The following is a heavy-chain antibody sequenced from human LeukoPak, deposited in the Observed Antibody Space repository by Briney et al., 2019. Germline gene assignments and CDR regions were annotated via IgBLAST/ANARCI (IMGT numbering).Heavy chain of an antibody. J-gene: IGHJ6*02. CDR2: IYYSGST. Sequence: SETLSLTCTVSGGSISSYYWSWIRQPPGKGLEWIGYIYYSGSTNYNPSLKSRVTISVDTSKNQFSLKLSSVTAADTAVYYCARHSNWGSGYYYGMDVWGQGTTVTVSS. V-gene: IGHV4-59*08. D-gene: IGHD7-27*01. CDR3: ARHSNWGSGYYYGMDV. CDR1: GGSISSYY.